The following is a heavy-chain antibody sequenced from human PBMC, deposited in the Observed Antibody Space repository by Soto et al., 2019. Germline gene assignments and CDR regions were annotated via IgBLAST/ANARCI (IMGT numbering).Heavy chain of an antibody. Sequence: ASVKVSCKTSGYTFTNYGVSWVRQAPGQGLEWLGWISHFDGDTKFAQRVEGRATLTTDKATTAFLELRSLRPDDTAVYFCGRDRYGENPPRFFDYWGQGTLVTVSS. V-gene: IGHV1-18*01. CDR1: GYTFTNYG. CDR2: ISHFDGDT. J-gene: IGHJ4*02. CDR3: GRDRYGENPPRFFDY. D-gene: IGHD4-17*01.